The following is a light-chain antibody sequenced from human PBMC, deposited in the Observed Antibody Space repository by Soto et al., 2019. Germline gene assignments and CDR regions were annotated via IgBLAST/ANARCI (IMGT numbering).Light chain of an antibody. CDR1: SSDVGSYNL. CDR3: CSYAGSSTPNWV. CDR2: EGS. Sequence: QSVLTQPASVSGSPGQSITISCTGTSSDVGSYNLVSWYQQHPGKAPKLMIYEGSKRPSGVSNRFSGSKSGNTASLTISGLQAEDEADYYCCSYAGSSTPNWVFGGGIKVTVL. V-gene: IGLV2-23*01. J-gene: IGLJ3*02.